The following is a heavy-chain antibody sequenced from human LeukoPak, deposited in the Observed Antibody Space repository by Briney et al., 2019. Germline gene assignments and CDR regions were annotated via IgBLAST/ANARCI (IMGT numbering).Heavy chain of an antibody. V-gene: IGHV4-59*01. CDR1: GGSISSYY. CDR3: ARVLWNWFDP. J-gene: IGHJ5*02. Sequence: SETLSLTCTVSGGSISSYYWNWIRQPPGKGLEWIGYIYYSGSTNYNPSLKSRVTISVDTSKNQFSLKLSSVTAADTAVYYCARVLWNWFDPWGQGTLVTVSS. CDR2: IYYSGST.